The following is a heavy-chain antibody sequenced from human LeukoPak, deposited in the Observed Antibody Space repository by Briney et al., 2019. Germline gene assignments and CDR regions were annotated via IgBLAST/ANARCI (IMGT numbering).Heavy chain of an antibody. CDR1: GFTFSSYA. CDR3: AKDQRGYGRIIDY. CDR2: ASGSGSST. Sequence: GGSLRLSCAASGFTFSSYAMSWVRQAPGKGLEWVSSASGSGSSTYYADSVKGRFTISRDNSKSTLYLQMNSLRAEDTAVYYCAKDQRGYGRIIDYWGQGTLVTISS. J-gene: IGHJ4*02. V-gene: IGHV3-23*01. D-gene: IGHD3-10*01.